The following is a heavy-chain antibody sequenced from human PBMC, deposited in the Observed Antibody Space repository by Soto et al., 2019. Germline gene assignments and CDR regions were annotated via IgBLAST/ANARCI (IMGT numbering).Heavy chain of an antibody. V-gene: IGHV3-30*18. J-gene: IGHJ4*02. D-gene: IGHD6-6*01. CDR1: GITFDTYG. CDR2: VSYDGSHK. CDR3: AKEMYPRTVLDSSSPWGDY. Sequence: PGGSLRLSFTASGITFDTYGMPWVRRTPGKGLEWVAVVSYDGSHKYYGDSVKGRFTISRDDAKNTVYLQMDSLGVEDTAVYYCAKEMYPRTVLDSSSPWGDYWGQGTLVTVSS.